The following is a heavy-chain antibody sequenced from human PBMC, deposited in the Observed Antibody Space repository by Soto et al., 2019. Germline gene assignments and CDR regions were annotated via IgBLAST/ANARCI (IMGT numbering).Heavy chain of an antibody. CDR1: GFTFSSYG. J-gene: IGHJ6*02. CDR2: ISYDGSNK. V-gene: IGHV3-30*18. CDR3: AKDPRGATVTTFWYYYYGMDV. Sequence: PGGSLRLSCAASGFTFSSYGMHWVRQAPGKGLEWVAVISYDGSNKYYADSVKGRFTISRDNSKNTLYLQMNSLRAEDTAVYYCAKDPRGATVTTFWYYYYGMDVWGQGTTVTVSS. D-gene: IGHD4-4*01.